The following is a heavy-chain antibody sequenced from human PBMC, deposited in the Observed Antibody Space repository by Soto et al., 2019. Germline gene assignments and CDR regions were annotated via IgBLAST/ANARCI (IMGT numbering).Heavy chain of an antibody. CDR1: GFSLSNYA. Sequence: GGSLRLSCAVSGFSLSNYAMSWVRQAPGKGLEWVSAISGSGSNTYYIDSVKGRFTISRDRSKTTLFLQMNNLRAEDTAVYYCAKLTHRVRDWFDLWGQGTLVTVSS. CDR3: AKLTHRVRDWFDL. V-gene: IGHV3-23*01. CDR2: ISGSGSNT. J-gene: IGHJ5*02.